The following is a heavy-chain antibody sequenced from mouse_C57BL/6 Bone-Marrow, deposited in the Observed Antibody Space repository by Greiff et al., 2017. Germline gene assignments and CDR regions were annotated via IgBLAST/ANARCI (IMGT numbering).Heavy chain of an antibody. CDR3: AKGDSLLYDYPWFAY. V-gene: IGHV1-53*01. J-gene: IGHJ3*01. CDR1: GYTFTSYW. Sequence: VQLQQPGTELVKPGASVKLSCKASGYTFTSYWMHWVKQRPGQGLEWIGNINPSNGGTNYNEKFKSNATLTVDKSSSTAYMQLSSLTSEYSAVYYCAKGDSLLYDYPWFAYWGQGTLVTVSA. D-gene: IGHD2-4*01. CDR2: INPSNGGT.